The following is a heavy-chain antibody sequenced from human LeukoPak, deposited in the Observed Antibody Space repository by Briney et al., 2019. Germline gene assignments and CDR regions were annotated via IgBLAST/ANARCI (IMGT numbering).Heavy chain of an antibody. CDR1: GGSISSSSYY. V-gene: IGHV4-39*01. J-gene: IGHJ6*03. Sequence: SETLSLTCTVSGGSISSSSYYWGWIRQPPGKGLEWSGSIYYSGSTYYNPSLKSRVTISVDTYKNQFSLKLSSVTAADTAVYYCARQRQAIYYYYYMDVWGKGTTVTVSS. CDR2: IYYSGST. CDR3: ARQRQAIYYYYYMDV.